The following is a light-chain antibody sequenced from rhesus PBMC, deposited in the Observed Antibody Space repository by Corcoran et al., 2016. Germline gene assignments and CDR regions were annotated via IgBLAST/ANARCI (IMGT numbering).Light chain of an antibody. V-gene: IGKV1S16*01. CDR3: QQHNSYPRT. Sequence: DIHMTQSPSSLSASVGDTVTITCRASQGISNYLAWYQQTPVKAPKPLIDYASSLESGAPSRSSGTGSGTDLTLTISSLQPEDFATYYCQQHNSYPRTFGQGTKVEIK. CDR2: YAS. CDR1: QGISNY. J-gene: IGKJ1*01.